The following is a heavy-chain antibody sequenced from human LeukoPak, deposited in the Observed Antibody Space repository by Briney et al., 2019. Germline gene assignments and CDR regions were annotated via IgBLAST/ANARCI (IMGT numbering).Heavy chain of an antibody. CDR3: SREGYSCPNWFDT. CDR2: IYCNGDT. V-gene: IGHV4-39*07. CDR1: GGSISSSRSY. D-gene: IGHD4-11*01. J-gene: IGHJ5*02. Sequence: SETLSLTCSVSGGSISSSRSYWGWIRQTPGKGLEWVGSIYCNGDTYYNPSFKSRVSMSVDTAKNQISLILTSVTAADTAVYYCSREGYSCPNWFDTWGQGTLVTVSS.